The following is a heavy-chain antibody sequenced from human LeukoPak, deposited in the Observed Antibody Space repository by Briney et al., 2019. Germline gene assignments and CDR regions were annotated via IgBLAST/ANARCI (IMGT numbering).Heavy chain of an antibody. V-gene: IGHV4-38-2*02. CDR3: AKNSGYYHPYYIDH. Sequence: SEALSLTCTVSGYSISSGYYWDWIRQPPGKGLEWIGNIYHSRSTYYNPSLKSRVTISVDTSKNQFSLKLNSVTAADTAVYYCAKNSGYYHPYYIDHWGQGTLVTVSS. J-gene: IGHJ4*02. CDR2: IYHSRST. CDR1: GYSISSGYY. D-gene: IGHD3-22*01.